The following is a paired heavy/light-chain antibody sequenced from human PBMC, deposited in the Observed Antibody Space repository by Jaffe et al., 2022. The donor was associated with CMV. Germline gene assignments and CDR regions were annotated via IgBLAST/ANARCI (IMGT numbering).Light chain of an antibody. V-gene: IGKV3-20*01. CDR1: QSISSSF. CDR2: GAS. J-gene: IGKJ1*01. CDR3: QQYDSSPRT. Sequence: EIVLTQSPGTLSLSPGERATLSCRASQSISSSFLAWYQHKPGQAPRLLIYGASSRATGIPHRFSGSGSGTDFTLTISRLEPEDFAVYYCQQYDSSPRTFGQGTKVEV.
Heavy chain of an antibody. Sequence: EVQLVESGGGLVQPGGSLRLSCAASGFTFNTYAMSWVRQAPGKGLEWVSGITNSGLSTFYADSVKGRFTISRDNSRNTLNLQMNSLRVEDTALYHCAKDLSASSGSYWGGDVGPYYFDSWGQGTLVTVSS. CDR1: GFTFNTYA. CDR3: AKDLSASSGSYWGGDVGPYYFDS. J-gene: IGHJ4*02. CDR2: ITNSGLST. V-gene: IGHV3-23*04. D-gene: IGHD1-26*01.